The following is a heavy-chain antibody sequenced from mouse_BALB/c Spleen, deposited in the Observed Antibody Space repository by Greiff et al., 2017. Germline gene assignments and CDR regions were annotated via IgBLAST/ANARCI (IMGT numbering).Heavy chain of an antibody. V-gene: IGHV14-3*02. CDR2: IDPANGNT. CDR3: ARSFDDA. J-gene: IGHJ4*01. Sequence: VQLQQSGAELVKPGASVKMSCTASGFNFKDTFMHWVKQRPEQGLEWIGRIDPANGNTKYDPKFQGKATVTADTSSNTAYLQLSSLTSEDTSVYYCARSFDDAWGQGTSVTVSS. CDR1: GFNFKDTF. D-gene: IGHD2-12*01.